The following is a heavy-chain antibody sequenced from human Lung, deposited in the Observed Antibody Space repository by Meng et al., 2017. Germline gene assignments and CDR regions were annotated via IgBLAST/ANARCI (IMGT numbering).Heavy chain of an antibody. J-gene: IGHJ4*02. V-gene: IGHV4-4*02. D-gene: IGHD2-21*01. CDR3: TKNDFYCLGY. Sequence: QVRLQESGPGLWKPSGTLSLTCAVSGGSISRDNWWSWVRQPPGKGLEWIGEIYHSGSTNYNPSLKSRITISVDKPKNQFSLTLSSVTAADTAVYYCTKNDFYCLGYWGQGTLVTVSS. CDR2: IYHSGST. CDR1: GGSISRDNW.